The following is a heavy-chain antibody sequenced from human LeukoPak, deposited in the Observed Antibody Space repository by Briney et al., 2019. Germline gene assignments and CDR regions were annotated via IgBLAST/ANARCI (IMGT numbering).Heavy chain of an antibody. CDR3: ATDKGAVAGTGWYFDL. CDR1: GGSFSGYY. J-gene: IGHJ2*01. CDR2: INHSGST. D-gene: IGHD6-19*01. V-gene: IGHV4-34*01. Sequence: PSETLSLTCAVYGGSFSGYYWSWIRQPPGKGLEWIGEINHSGSTNYNPSLKSRVTISVDTSKNQFSLKLSSVTAADTAVYYCATDKGAVAGTGWYFDLWGRGTLVTVSS.